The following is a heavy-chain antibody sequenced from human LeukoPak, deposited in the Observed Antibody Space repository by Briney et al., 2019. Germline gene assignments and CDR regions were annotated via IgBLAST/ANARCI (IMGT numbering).Heavy chain of an antibody. V-gene: IGHV4-4*09. CDR1: GGSINNYW. CDR2: IYRGETT. J-gene: IGHJ4*02. Sequence: SETLSLTCSVSGGSINNYWWSWIRQPPGKGLEWIGYIYRGETTNYNPSLKSRVTLSVDTSKNQISLKLNSVTAADTAVYYCVRDRTNWKYSELDYWGQGILVTVSS. CDR3: VRDRTNWKYSELDY. D-gene: IGHD5-18*01.